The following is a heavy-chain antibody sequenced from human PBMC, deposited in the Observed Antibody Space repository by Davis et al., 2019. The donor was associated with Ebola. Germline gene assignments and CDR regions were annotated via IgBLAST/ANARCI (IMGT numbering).Heavy chain of an antibody. CDR3: ARVRTGPDGYFDY. CDR1: GGSVSSGSYY. D-gene: IGHD1/OR15-1a*01. V-gene: IGHV4-61*01. CDR2: MYYSGST. Sequence: MPSETLSLTCTVSGGSVSSGSYYWSWIRQPPGKGLEWIGYMYYSGSTNYNPSFSSRVIVSEDASKNQFSLKLTSVTAADTAVYYCARVRTGPDGYFDYWGQGILVTVSS. J-gene: IGHJ4*02.